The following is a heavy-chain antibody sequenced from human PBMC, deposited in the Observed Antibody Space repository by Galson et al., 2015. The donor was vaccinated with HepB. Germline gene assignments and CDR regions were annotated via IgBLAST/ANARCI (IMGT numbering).Heavy chain of an antibody. V-gene: IGHV3-33*01. J-gene: IGHJ4*02. Sequence: SLRLSCAASGFTFSSYGMHWVRQAPGKGLEWVAVIWYDGSNKYYADSVKGRFTISRDNSKNTLYLQMNSLRAEDTAVYYCAREGQGDSQYYFDYWGQGTLVTVSS. CDR3: AREGQGDSQYYFDY. CDR1: GFTFSSYG. CDR2: IWYDGSNK. D-gene: IGHD3-22*01.